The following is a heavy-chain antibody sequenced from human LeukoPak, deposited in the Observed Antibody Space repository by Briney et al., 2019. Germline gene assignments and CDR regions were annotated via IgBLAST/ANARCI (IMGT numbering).Heavy chain of an antibody. J-gene: IGHJ4*02. D-gene: IGHD3-22*01. CDR3: AKRGYDTSGYYGYFDY. CDR2: ISGSGGYT. V-gene: IGHV3-23*01. CDR1: GFTFNTYA. Sequence: PGGSLRLSCAASGFTFNTYAMSWVRQAPGKGLEWVSVISGSGGYTYYADSVEGRFTISRDNSKNTLYLQMNSLRDEDTAAYYCAKRGYDTSGYYGYFDYWGQGILVTVSS.